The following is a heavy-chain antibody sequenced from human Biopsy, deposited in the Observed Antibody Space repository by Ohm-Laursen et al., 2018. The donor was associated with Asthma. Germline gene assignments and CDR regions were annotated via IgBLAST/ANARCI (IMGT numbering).Heavy chain of an antibody. CDR3: ARISGHRGY. J-gene: IGHJ4*02. CDR1: GFTFSSYS. CDR2: IRNSSSAI. Sequence: SLRLSCSAAGFTFSSYSMNWVRQAPGMGLERVSYIRNSSSAIYYADSVKGRFTISRDNAKNSLYLQMNSLRAEDTAVYYCARISGHRGYWGQGTLVTVSS. D-gene: IGHD5-12*01. V-gene: IGHV3-48*01.